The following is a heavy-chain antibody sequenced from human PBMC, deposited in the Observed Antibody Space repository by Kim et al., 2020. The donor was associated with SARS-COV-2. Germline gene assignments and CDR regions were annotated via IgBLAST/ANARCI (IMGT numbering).Heavy chain of an antibody. CDR3: ARDSKARGSSSPSFMFRANQLPPANFDI. V-gene: IGHV1-18*01. J-gene: IGHJ3*02. Sequence: ASVKVSCKASGYTFTNYGTTWVRQAPGQGLEWMGWISAYNGDTNYAQKLQDRVTMTTDTSTSTAYMELRSLRSDDTAVYYCARDSKARGSSSPSFMFRANQLPPANFDIWGQGTKVTVSS. D-gene: IGHD3-10*01. CDR2: ISAYNGDT. CDR1: GYTFTNYG.